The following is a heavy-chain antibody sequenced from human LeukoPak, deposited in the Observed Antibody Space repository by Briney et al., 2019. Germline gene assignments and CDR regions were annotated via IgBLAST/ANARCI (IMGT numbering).Heavy chain of an antibody. CDR3: ATYSNRREFQY. CDR1: GFTFSSYW. V-gene: IGHV3-7*01. J-gene: IGHJ1*01. D-gene: IGHD2/OR15-2a*01. CDR2: IKQDGSEK. Sequence: GGSLRLSCAASGFTFSSYWMSWVRQAPGKGLECVANIKQDGSEKYYVDSVKGRFTISRDNAKNSLYLQTNSLRAEDTAVYYCATYSNRREFQYWGQGTLLTVSS.